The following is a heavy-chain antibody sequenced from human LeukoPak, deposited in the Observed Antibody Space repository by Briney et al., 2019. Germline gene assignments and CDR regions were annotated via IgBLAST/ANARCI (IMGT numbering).Heavy chain of an antibody. D-gene: IGHD5-12*01. J-gene: IGHJ4*02. Sequence: WGSLRLSCAASGFTFSSYAMSWVRQAPGKGLEWVSAISGSGGSTSYADSVKGRFTISRDNSKNALYLQMNSLRAEDTAVYYCAKDGVIVATILFDYWGEGTLVTVSS. CDR1: GFTFSSYA. CDR2: ISGSGGST. CDR3: AKDGVIVATILFDY. V-gene: IGHV3-23*01.